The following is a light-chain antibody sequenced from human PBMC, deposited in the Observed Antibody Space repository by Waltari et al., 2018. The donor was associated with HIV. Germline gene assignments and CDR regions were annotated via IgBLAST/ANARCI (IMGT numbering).Light chain of an antibody. CDR1: SSNIGSNF. CDR3: AAWGDSLTSSV. Sequence: QSVLTQPPSASEPPGRRSTISCSETSSNIGSNFVYCYQHLPGTAPKLLIYRNNQRPSGVPDRFSGSKSGTSASLAISGLRSEDEADYYCAAWGDSLTSSVFGGGTKVTVL. V-gene: IGLV1-47*01. J-gene: IGLJ1*01. CDR2: RNN.